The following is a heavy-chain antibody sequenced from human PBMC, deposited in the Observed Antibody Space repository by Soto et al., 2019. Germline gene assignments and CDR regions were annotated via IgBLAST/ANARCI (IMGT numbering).Heavy chain of an antibody. CDR3: ARDLWFGEPITWFDS. CDR2: INAGNGNT. J-gene: IGHJ5*01. D-gene: IGHD3-10*01. V-gene: IGHV1-3*01. CDR1: GYTFTSYA. Sequence: QVQLVQSGAEVKKPGASVKVSCKASGYTFTSYAMHWVRQAPGQRLEWMGWINAGNGNTKYSQKFQGRVTITRDTSASTAYMELSSLRSEDTAVYYCARDLWFGEPITWFDSWGQGTLVTVSS.